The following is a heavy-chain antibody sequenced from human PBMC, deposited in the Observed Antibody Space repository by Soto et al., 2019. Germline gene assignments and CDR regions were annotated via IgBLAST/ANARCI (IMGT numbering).Heavy chain of an antibody. CDR1: GFTFSSYW. J-gene: IGHJ5*02. CDR3: ARVQLRSTGWYP. Sequence: GGSLRLSCAASGFTFSSYWMHWVRQAPGKGLVWVSRINSDGSSTSYADSVEGRFTISRDNAKNMLYLQMNSLRADDTAIYYCARVQLRSTGWYPWGQGTLVTVSS. CDR2: INSDGSST. V-gene: IGHV3-74*01. D-gene: IGHD6-19*01.